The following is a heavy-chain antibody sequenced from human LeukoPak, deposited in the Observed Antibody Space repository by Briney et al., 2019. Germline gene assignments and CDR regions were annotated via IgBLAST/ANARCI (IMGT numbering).Heavy chain of an antibody. CDR2: IHSDGTT. D-gene: IGHD3-16*01. V-gene: IGHV4-4*09. J-gene: IGHJ4*02. CDR1: GGSLTNYY. Sequence: SETLSLTCSVSGGSLTNYYWGWVRQPPGKGLEYIGYIHSDGTTNYNPSLKSRVTVSLDTSRTPFSLRLSFVTAADTAVYFCARLNYRGGEALHFDYWGQGTLVAVSS. CDR3: ARLNYRGGEALHFDY.